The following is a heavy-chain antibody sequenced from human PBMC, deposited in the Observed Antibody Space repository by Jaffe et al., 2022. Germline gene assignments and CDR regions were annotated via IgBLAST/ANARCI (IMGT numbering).Heavy chain of an antibody. CDR1: GFTFSSYT. V-gene: IGHV3-64*02. CDR2: ISSNGGST. Sequence: EVQLVESGEGLVQPGGSLRLSCAASGFTFSSYTMHWVRQAPGKGLEYVSAISSNGGSTYYADSVKGRFTISRDNSKNTLYLQMGSLRAEDMAVYYCARSGCSSTSCYDFDYWGQGTLVTVSS. D-gene: IGHD2-2*01. J-gene: IGHJ4*02. CDR3: ARSGCSSTSCYDFDY.